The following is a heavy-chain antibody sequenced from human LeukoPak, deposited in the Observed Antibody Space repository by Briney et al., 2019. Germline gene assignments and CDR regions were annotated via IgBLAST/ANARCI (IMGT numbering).Heavy chain of an antibody. D-gene: IGHD2-15*01. Sequence: SESLSLTCTVSGGSISSSSYYWGWIRQPPGKGLEWIGSIYYSGSTYYNPSLKSRATTSVDTSKTQFSLKLSSVTAADTAVYYCATLTLMSSGGSFINWFDPWGQGTLVTVSS. CDR1: GGSISSSSYY. CDR3: ATLTLMSSGGSFINWFDP. J-gene: IGHJ5*02. V-gene: IGHV4-39*01. CDR2: IYYSGST.